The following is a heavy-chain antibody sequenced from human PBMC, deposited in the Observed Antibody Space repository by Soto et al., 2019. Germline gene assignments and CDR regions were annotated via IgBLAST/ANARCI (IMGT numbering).Heavy chain of an antibody. V-gene: IGHV4-59*01. CDR1: GGSISSYY. CDR3: ARMRVRGVTRGNWFDP. J-gene: IGHJ5*02. CDR2: IYYSGST. Sequence: QVQLQESGPGLVKPSETLSLTCTVSGGSISSYYWSWIRQPPGKGLEWIGYIYYSGSTNYNPSLKSRVTISVDTSKNQFSLKLSSVTAADTAVYYCARMRVRGVTRGNWFDPWGQGTLVTVSS. D-gene: IGHD3-10*01.